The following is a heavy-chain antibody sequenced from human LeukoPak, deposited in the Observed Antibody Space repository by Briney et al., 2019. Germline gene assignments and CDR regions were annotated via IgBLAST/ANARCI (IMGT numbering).Heavy chain of an antibody. CDR3: ARRVAARAYYYYYYFMDV. CDR1: GYSFTSYW. D-gene: IGHD6-6*01. V-gene: IGHV5-51*01. Sequence: PGESLKISCKGSGYSFTSYWIGWVRQMPGKGLEWMGIIYPGDSDTRYSPSFQGQVTISADKSISTAYLQWSSLKASDTAMYYCARRVAARAYYYYYYFMDVWGKGTTVTVSS. CDR2: IYPGDSDT. J-gene: IGHJ6*03.